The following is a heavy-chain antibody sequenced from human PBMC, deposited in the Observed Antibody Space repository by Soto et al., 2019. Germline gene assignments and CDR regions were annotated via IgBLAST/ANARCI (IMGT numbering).Heavy chain of an antibody. V-gene: IGHV1-2*02. D-gene: IGHD4-17*01. Sequence: GASVKVSCKASGYTFTGYYMHWVRQAPGQGLEWMGWINPNNGATNIARKFQGRVTMTRDTSISTAYMEVSRLRSDDTAVFYCARVLTSVTTGELDPWGQGTLVTVSS. CDR2: INPNNGAT. CDR3: ARVLTSVTTGELDP. CDR1: GYTFTGYY. J-gene: IGHJ5*02.